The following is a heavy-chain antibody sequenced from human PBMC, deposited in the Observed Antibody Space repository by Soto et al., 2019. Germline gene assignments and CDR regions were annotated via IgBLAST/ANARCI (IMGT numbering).Heavy chain of an antibody. D-gene: IGHD2-15*01. V-gene: IGHV1-8*01. Sequence: ASVKVSCKASGYTFTSYDINWVRQAPGQGLEWVGWINPTSEYTAHAQKFQGRVTLTREISTATAYMELSSLTSEDTAVYFCATHVPPGYSSDWGPGPQVTVSS. J-gene: IGHJ4*02. CDR3: ATHVPPGYSSD. CDR1: GYTFTSYD. CDR2: INPTSEYT.